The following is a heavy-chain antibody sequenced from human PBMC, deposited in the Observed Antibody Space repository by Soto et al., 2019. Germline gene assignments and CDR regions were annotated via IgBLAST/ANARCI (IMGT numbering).Heavy chain of an antibody. CDR3: ARCTVDTIVTSGWCHYLDP. Sequence: EVQLLDSGGGLVQPGGSLRLSCAASGFTFSSAAMSWVRQAPGQGLERVSAVSGSGGTTYYADSVRGRFTISRDNSKNTLYLQMNSLRAEDTAIYFCARCTVDTIVTSGWCHYLDPWGQGTLVTVSS. CDR2: VSGSGGTT. J-gene: IGHJ5*02. CDR1: GFTFSSAA. D-gene: IGHD6-19*01. V-gene: IGHV3-23*01.